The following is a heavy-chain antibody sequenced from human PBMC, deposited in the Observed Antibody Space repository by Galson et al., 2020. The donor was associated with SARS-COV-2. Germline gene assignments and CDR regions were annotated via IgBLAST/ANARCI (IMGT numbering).Heavy chain of an antibody. V-gene: IGHV3-23*01. J-gene: IGHJ3*02. CDR1: GFTFSSYA. D-gene: IGHD2-15*01. CDR3: AKGGPAVVVAAPDAFDI. Sequence: GESLKISCAASGFTFSSYAMSWVRQAPGKGLEWVSAISGSGGSTYYADSVKGRFTISRDNSKNTLYLQMNSLRAEDTAVYYCAKGGPAVVVAAPDAFDIWGQGTMVTVSS. CDR2: ISGSGGST.